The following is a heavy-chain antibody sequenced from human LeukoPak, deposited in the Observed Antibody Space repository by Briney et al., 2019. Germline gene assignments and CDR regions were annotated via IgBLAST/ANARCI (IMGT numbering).Heavy chain of an antibody. CDR3: ARGRPRYYYDSSGDFDY. J-gene: IGHJ4*02. CDR1: GFTFSSYA. D-gene: IGHD3-22*01. Sequence: SGGSLRLSCAASGFTFSSYAMSWVRQAPGKGLEWVSTISGGGTSTYYADSVKGRFTISRGNSKNTLYLQMNSLRAEDPAVYYCARGRPRYYYDSSGDFDYWGQGTLVTVSS. CDR2: ISGGGTST. V-gene: IGHV3-23*01.